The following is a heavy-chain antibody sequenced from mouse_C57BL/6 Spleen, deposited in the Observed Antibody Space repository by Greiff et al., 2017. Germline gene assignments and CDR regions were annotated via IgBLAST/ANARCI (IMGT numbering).Heavy chain of an antibody. CDR3: ARRYSWYYFDY. CDR2: IDPEDGET. Sequence: EVQLQQSGAELVKPGASVKLSCTASGFNIKDYYMHWVKQRTEQGLEWIGRIDPEDGETKHAPKFQGKATITADTSSNTAYLQLSSLTSEDTAVYYCARRYSWYYFDYWGQGTTLTVSS. J-gene: IGHJ2*01. V-gene: IGHV14-2*01. CDR1: GFNIKDYY. D-gene: IGHD2-12*01.